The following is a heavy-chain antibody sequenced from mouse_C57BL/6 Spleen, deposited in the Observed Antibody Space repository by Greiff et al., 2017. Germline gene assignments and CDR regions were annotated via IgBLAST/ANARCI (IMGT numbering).Heavy chain of an antibody. CDR1: GFTFSDYG. V-gene: IGHV5-17*01. CDR3: ARSRYYASWAMDY. Sequence: EVQLVESGGGLVKPGGSLKLSCAASGFTFSDYGMHWVRQAPEKGLEWVAYISSGSSTIYYADTVKGRFTISRDNAKNTLFLQMTSLRSEDTAMYYCARSRYYASWAMDYWGQGTSVTVSS. CDR2: ISSGSSTI. J-gene: IGHJ4*01. D-gene: IGHD1-1*01.